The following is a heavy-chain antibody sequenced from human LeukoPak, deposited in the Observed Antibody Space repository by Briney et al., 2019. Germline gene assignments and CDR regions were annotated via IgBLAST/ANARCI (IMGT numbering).Heavy chain of an antibody. CDR2: ISTRDTFI. D-gene: IGHD1-1*01. V-gene: IGHV3-21*01. CDR1: GFTFTTYS. Sequence: GGSLKLSCEASGFTFTTYSMTWVRQTPGEGLEWVSSISTRDTFINYADSVKGRFTISRDNAKNSLFLQMTSLRAEDTAMYYCARWKPRSDALDVWGKGTMVMVSS. CDR3: ARWKPRSDALDV. J-gene: IGHJ3*01.